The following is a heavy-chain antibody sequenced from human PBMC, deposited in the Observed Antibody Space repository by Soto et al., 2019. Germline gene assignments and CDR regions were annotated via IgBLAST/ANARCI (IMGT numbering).Heavy chain of an antibody. Sequence: ASVKVSCKASGYTFTNYAMHWVRQAPGQRPEWMGWINAGNGNTRYSQQFQGRATITRDTSATTAYMELSSLRSEDTVVYYCAAGDLVTAKQYYFDYWGQGTLVTVSS. D-gene: IGHD2-21*02. CDR2: INAGNGNT. J-gene: IGHJ4*02. V-gene: IGHV1-3*01. CDR1: GYTFTNYA. CDR3: AAGDLVTAKQYYFDY.